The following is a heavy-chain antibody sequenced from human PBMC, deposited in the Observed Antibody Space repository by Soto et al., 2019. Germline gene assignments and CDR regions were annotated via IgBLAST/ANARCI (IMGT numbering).Heavy chain of an antibody. D-gene: IGHD3-10*01. J-gene: IGHJ4*02. CDR2: ISGSGGST. Sequence: GGSLRLSCAASGFTFSSFWMHWVRQAPGKGLEWVSAISGSGGSTYYADSVKGRFTISRDNSKNTLYLQMNSLRAEDTAVYYCAKALRVGSLRVFDYWGQGTLVTGSS. V-gene: IGHV3-23*01. CDR1: GFTFSSFW. CDR3: AKALRVGSLRVFDY.